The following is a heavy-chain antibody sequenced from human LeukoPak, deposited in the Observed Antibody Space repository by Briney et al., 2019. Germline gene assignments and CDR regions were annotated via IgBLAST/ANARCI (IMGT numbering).Heavy chain of an antibody. CDR1: GFTFSSYG. CDR3: AKASRDIPAAGPSGYYFDY. D-gene: IGHD6-13*01. CDR2: ISGSGGST. V-gene: IGHV3-23*01. J-gene: IGHJ4*02. Sequence: GGSLRLSCAASGFTFSSYGMSWVRQAPGKGLEWVSAISGSGGSTYYADSVKGRFTISRDNSKNTLYLQMNSLRAEDTAIYYCAKASRDIPAAGPSGYYFDYWGQGTLVTVSS.